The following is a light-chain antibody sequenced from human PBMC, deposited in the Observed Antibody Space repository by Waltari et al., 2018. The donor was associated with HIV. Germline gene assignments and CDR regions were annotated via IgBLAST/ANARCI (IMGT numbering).Light chain of an antibody. V-gene: IGLV2-11*01. CDR2: DPI. CDR1: TNDVGAYNY. Sequence: QSALPQSRSVSGSTGQSITISCTGTTNDVGAYNYVSWYQQHPGSAPKLLIFDPIKRPSGVPDRFSGSNSGNTASLTISGLQAEDEADYYCCSSAGKYTFVFGTGTKVTVL. CDR3: CSSAGKYTFV. J-gene: IGLJ1*01.